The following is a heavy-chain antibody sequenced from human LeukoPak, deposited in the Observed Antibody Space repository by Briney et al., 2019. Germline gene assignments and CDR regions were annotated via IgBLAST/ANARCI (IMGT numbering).Heavy chain of an antibody. J-gene: IGHJ4*02. Sequence: VASVKVSCKASGYTFTSYYMHWVRQAPGQGLEWMGIINPSGGSTSYAQKFQGRVTMTRDMSTSTVYMELSSLRPEDTALYYCAREGNSYKIGTFDYWGQGTLVTISS. CDR2: INPSGGST. D-gene: IGHD3-10*01. CDR1: GYTFTSYY. V-gene: IGHV1-46*01. CDR3: AREGNSYKIGTFDY.